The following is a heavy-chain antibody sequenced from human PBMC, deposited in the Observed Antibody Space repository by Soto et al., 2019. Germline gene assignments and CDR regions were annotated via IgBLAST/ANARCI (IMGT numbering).Heavy chain of an antibody. V-gene: IGHV3-48*01. J-gene: IGHJ4*02. D-gene: IGHD3-10*01. CDR1: GFTFNSYS. Sequence: EVQLVESGGGLVQPGGSLRLSCAASGFTFNSYSMNLVRQAPGKVLEWVSYISSSSSTIYYADSVKGRFTISRDNAKNSLYLQMNRLRAEDPAVYYCARANYYGSPGDFYYGCQGTLVTVSS. CDR2: ISSSSSTI. CDR3: ARANYYGSPGDFYY.